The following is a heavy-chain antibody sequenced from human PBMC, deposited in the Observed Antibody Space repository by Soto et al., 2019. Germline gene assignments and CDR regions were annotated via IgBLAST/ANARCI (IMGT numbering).Heavy chain of an antibody. CDR1: DGSVNSGGYY. J-gene: IGHJ5*02. D-gene: IGHD1-20*01. CDR2: IYYSGST. Sequence: SETLSLTCTVSDGSVNSGGYYWIWIRQHPGKGPELIGYIYYSGSTYYNPSLKSRVTISVDKPNNQFSLKLTSMTGADTAVYYCATRPPQIGVTLLPFPSWGQGTPVTVSS. CDR3: ATRPPQIGVTLLPFPS. V-gene: IGHV4-31*09.